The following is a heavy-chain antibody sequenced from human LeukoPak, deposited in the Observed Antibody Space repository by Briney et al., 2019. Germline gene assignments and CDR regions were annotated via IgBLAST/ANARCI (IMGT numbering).Heavy chain of an antibody. CDR2: IIPILGIA. Sequence: GSSVKVSCKASGDTFSSYAISWVRQAPGQGLEWMGRIIPILGIANYAQKFQGRVTITADKSTSTAYMELSSLRSEDTAVYYCAMDSSSSWFRGDWGQGTLVTVSS. CDR1: GDTFSSYA. V-gene: IGHV1-69*04. D-gene: IGHD6-13*01. CDR3: AMDSSSSWFRGD. J-gene: IGHJ4*02.